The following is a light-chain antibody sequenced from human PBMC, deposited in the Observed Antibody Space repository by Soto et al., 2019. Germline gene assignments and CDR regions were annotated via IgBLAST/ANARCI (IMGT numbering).Light chain of an antibody. Sequence: QSALTQPASVSGSPGQSITISCTGTSSDVGGYNYVSWYQQHPGKAPKLMIYEVSHRPSGVSNRFSGSKSANTASLTISGLQAEDEADYYCSSYTSKNXRVXXXGTKLTXL. J-gene: IGLJ3*02. CDR1: SSDVGGYNY. CDR2: EVS. CDR3: SSYTSKNXRV. V-gene: IGLV2-14*01.